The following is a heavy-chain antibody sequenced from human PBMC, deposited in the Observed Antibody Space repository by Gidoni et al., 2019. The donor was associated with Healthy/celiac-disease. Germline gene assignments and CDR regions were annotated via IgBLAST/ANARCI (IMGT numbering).Heavy chain of an antibody. Sequence: QLQLQESGPGLVKPSETLSLTCTVSGGSISSSSYYWGWIRQPPGKGLEWIGSIYYSGSTYYNPSPKSRVTISVDTSKNQFSLKLSSVTAADTAVYYCAWESGSYYGIDYWGQGTLVTVSS. D-gene: IGHD1-26*01. CDR2: IYYSGST. V-gene: IGHV4-39*01. CDR3: AWESGSYYGIDY. CDR1: GGSISSSSYY. J-gene: IGHJ4*02.